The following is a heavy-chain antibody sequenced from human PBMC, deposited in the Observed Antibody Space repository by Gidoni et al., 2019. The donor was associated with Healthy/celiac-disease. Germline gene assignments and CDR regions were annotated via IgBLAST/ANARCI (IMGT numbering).Heavy chain of an antibody. J-gene: IGHJ4*02. CDR2: SSGSGGST. Sequence: EVQLLESGGGLVQPGGSLRLSCASSGFTFSSYAMSWVRQAPVKGLEWGSASSGSGGSTYYAESVKGRFTISRDNSKNTLYLQMNSLRAEDTAVYYCAKHSRNANHFDYWGQGTLVTVSS. D-gene: IGHD4-4*01. V-gene: IGHV3-23*01. CDR1: GFTFSSYA. CDR3: AKHSRNANHFDY.